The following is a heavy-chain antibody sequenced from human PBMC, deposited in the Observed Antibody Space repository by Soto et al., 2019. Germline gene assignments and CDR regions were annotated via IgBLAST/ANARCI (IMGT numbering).Heavy chain of an antibody. CDR3: ARDPDYFDNGGLETAPVDY. D-gene: IGHD3-22*01. V-gene: IGHV3-33*08. CDR2: VGYDGSNN. CDR1: GFIFSNYV. J-gene: IGHJ4*02. Sequence: QPGGSLRLSCAASGFIFSNYVMHWVRQAPGKGLEWVALVGYDGSNNYYADSVKGRFTISRDNSKNTLYLQMNSLRAEDTAVYFCARDPDYFDNGGLETAPVDYWGQGTLVTVSS.